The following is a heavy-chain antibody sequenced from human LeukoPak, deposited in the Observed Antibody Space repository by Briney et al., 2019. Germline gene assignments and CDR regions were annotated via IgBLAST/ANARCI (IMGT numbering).Heavy chain of an antibody. CDR3: ARGPHGYSSSWYRPSYNWFDP. CDR2: INHSGST. Sequence: SETLSLTCAVYGGSFSGYYWSWIRQPPGKGLEWIGEINHSGSTNYNPSLKSRVTISVDTSKNQFSLKLSSVTAADTAVYYCARGPHGYSSSWYRPSYNWFDPWGQGTLVTVFS. V-gene: IGHV4-34*01. J-gene: IGHJ5*02. D-gene: IGHD6-13*01. CDR1: GGSFSGYY.